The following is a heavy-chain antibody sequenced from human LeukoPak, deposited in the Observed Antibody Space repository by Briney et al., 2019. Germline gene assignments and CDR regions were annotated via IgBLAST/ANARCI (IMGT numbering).Heavy chain of an antibody. CDR3: ARGLSAIVY. CDR1: GGSFSGYY. CDR2: INHSGST. Sequence: SETLSLTCAVYGGSFSGYYWSWIRQPPGKGLEWIGEINHSGSTNYNPSLKSRVTISVDTSKNQFSQKLSSVTAADTAVYYCARGLSAIVYWGQGTLVTVSS. V-gene: IGHV4-34*01. D-gene: IGHD2-15*01. J-gene: IGHJ4*02.